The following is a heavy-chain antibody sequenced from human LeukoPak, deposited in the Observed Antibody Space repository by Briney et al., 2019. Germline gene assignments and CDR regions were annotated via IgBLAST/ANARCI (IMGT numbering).Heavy chain of an antibody. CDR3: ASGGSFLTFDY. CDR1: GFTFSSHS. Sequence: GGSLRLSCAASGFTFSSHSMNWVRQAPGKGLQWVSSISSGSHYIYYADSVKGRFTISRDNAENSLYLQMHSLRAEDTAVYYCASGGSFLTFDYWGQGSLVTVSS. D-gene: IGHD1-26*01. V-gene: IGHV3-21*01. J-gene: IGHJ4*02. CDR2: ISSGSHYI.